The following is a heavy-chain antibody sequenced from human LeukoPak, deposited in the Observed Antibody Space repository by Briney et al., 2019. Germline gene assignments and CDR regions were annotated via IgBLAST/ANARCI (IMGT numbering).Heavy chain of an antibody. CDR1: GFMFSGYW. J-gene: IGHJ4*02. CDR2: IRSDGSQT. CDR3: ARGRVYNGYDPLDY. V-gene: IGHV3-7*04. D-gene: IGHD5-12*01. Sequence: GGSLRLSCAASGFMFSGYWMSWVRQAPGKGLEWVAHIRSDGSQTYHLDSVKGRFTISRDNAKNSLYLQMNSLRAEDTAVYYCARGRVYNGYDPLDYWGQGTLVTVSS.